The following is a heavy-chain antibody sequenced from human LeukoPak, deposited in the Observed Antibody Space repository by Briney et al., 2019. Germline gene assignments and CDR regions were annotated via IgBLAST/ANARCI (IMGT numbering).Heavy chain of an antibody. CDR3: ARDRVAGTFDY. CDR2: IYTSGST. V-gene: IGHV4-4*07. J-gene: IGHJ4*02. Sequence: SETLSLTCTVSGGSISSYYWSWIRQPAGKGLEWIGRIYTSGSTNYNPSLKSRVTISVDKSKNPFSLKLSSVPAADTAVYYCARDRVAGTFDYWGQGTLVTVSS. D-gene: IGHD6-19*01. CDR1: GGSISSYY.